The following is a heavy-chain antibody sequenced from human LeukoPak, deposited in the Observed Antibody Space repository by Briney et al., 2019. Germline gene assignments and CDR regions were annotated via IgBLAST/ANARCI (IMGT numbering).Heavy chain of an antibody. Sequence: GSLRLSCAASEFTFSIYTMNWVRQAPGKGLEWIGYIYYSGSTNYNPSLKSRVTISVDTSKNQFSLKLSSVTAADTAVYYCARLGPKVSSGWFPLLEGWGQGTLVTVSS. CDR3: ARLGPKVSSGWFPLLEG. CDR1: EFTFSIYT. D-gene: IGHD6-19*01. CDR2: IYYSGST. V-gene: IGHV4-59*08. J-gene: IGHJ4*02.